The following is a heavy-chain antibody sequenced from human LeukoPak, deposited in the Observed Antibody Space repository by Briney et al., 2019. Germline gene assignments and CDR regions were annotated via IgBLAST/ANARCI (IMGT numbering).Heavy chain of an antibody. V-gene: IGHV3-23*01. D-gene: IGHD6-6*01. CDR1: GLTFSNYA. CDR3: AKDLREYSSSPRNAFDI. J-gene: IGHJ3*02. CDR2: ISGSGSST. Sequence: GSLRLSCAASGLTFSNYAMSWVRQAPGKGLEWVSTISGSGSSTYSADSVKGRFTISRDNSKNTLYLQMNSLRAEDTAVYYCAKDLREYSSSPRNAFDIWGQGTMVTVSS.